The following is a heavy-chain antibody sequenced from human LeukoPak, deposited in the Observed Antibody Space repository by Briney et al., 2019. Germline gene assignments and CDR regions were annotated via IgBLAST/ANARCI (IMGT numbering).Heavy chain of an antibody. Sequence: GGSLRLSCAASGFTFSDYYMSWIRQAPGKGLEWVSYISSSSSYTNYADSVKGRFTISRDNAKNSLYLQMNGLRAEDTAVYYCAREVKAVPGDESFDYWGQGTLVTVSS. CDR1: GFTFSDYY. CDR2: ISSSSSYT. D-gene: IGHD6-19*01. CDR3: AREVKAVPGDESFDY. J-gene: IGHJ4*02. V-gene: IGHV3-11*05.